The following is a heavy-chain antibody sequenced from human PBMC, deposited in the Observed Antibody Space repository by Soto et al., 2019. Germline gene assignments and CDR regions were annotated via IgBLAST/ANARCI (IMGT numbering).Heavy chain of an antibody. Sequence: SETPSLTCTFSCGSIISHYWSWVRQAPGKGLEWIGHIYYRGSTNYNPSLRSRSTISVDTSKNQFSLKLNSVTTADAAVYYCARDGREASGMDVWGQGTKVTVSS. CDR1: CGSIISHY. J-gene: IGHJ6*02. D-gene: IGHD1-26*01. CDR3: ARDGREASGMDV. V-gene: IGHV4-59*11. CDR2: IYYRGST.